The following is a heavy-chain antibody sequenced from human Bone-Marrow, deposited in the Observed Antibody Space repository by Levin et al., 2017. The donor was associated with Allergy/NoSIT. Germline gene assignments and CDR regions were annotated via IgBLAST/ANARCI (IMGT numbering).Heavy chain of an antibody. CDR1: GFTFSSSS. CDR2: ISYDSTYI. CDR3: ARSLAVTNWEGVDY. D-gene: IGHD1-1*01. Sequence: LSLTCAASGFTFSSSSMHWFRQAPGKGLEWVSSISYDSTYIYYANSVKGRFTISRDNAKNSLYVQMSSLRAEDTAVYYCARSLAVTNWEGVDYWGQGTLVTVSS. J-gene: IGHJ4*02. V-gene: IGHV3-21*01.